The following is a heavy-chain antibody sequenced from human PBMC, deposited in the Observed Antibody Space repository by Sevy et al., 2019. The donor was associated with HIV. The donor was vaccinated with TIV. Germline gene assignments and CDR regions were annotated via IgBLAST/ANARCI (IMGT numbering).Heavy chain of an antibody. CDR2: ISSSSSYI. V-gene: IGHV3-21*01. D-gene: IGHD6-13*01. CDR3: ARVRGSSWYYFDY. J-gene: IGHJ4*02. CDR1: GFTFSSYS. Sequence: GGSLRLSCAASGFTFSSYSMNWVRQAPGKGLEWVSSISSSSSYIYYADSVTGRFTISRDNAKNSLYLQMNSLRAEDTAVYYCARVRGSSWYYFDYWGQGTLVTVSS.